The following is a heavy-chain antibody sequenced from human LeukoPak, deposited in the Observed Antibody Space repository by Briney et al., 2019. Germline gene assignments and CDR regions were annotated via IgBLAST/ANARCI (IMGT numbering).Heavy chain of an antibody. V-gene: IGHV1-69*13. D-gene: IGHD2-21*02. CDR3: AKSYCGGDCYSHSSFDH. CDR1: GGTFSSYA. Sequence: SVKVSCKASGGTFSSYAISWVRQAPGQGLEWMGGIIPILGTAKYAQKVQGRVTITADESTSTAYMELSSLRSEDTAVYYCAKSYCGGDCYSHSSFDHWGQGTLVTVSS. J-gene: IGHJ4*02. CDR2: IIPILGTA.